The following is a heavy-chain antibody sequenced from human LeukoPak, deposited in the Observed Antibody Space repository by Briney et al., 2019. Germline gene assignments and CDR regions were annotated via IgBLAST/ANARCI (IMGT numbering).Heavy chain of an antibody. CDR2: IYYSGST. J-gene: IGHJ4*02. CDR3: ARAKYPGELSH. D-gene: IGHD3-16*02. CDR1: GGSISSYY. Sequence: SETLSLTCTVSGGSISSYYWSWIRQLPGKGLEGIGYIYYSGSTNYNPSLKSRVTISVDTSKNQFSLKLSSVTAADTAVYYCARAKYPGELSHWGQGTLVTVSS. V-gene: IGHV4-59*01.